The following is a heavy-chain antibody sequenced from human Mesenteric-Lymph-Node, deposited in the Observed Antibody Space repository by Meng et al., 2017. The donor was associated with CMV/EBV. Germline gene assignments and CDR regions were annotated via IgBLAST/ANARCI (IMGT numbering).Heavy chain of an antibody. V-gene: IGHV3-23*01. Sequence: CAASGFTFSSYAMSWVRQAPGKGLEWVSAISGSGGSTYYADSVKGRFTISRDNAKNSLYLQMSNLRPEDTALYFCARVPTSGYSPFDNWGPGTLVTVSS. CDR2: ISGSGGST. D-gene: IGHD3-22*01. J-gene: IGHJ4*02. CDR1: GFTFSSYA. CDR3: ARVPTSGYSPFDN.